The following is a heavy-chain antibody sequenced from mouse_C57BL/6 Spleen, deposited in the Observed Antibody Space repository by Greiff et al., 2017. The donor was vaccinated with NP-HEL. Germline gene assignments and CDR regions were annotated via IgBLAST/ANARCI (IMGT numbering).Heavy chain of an antibody. CDR2: IDPETGGT. J-gene: IGHJ1*03. CDR1: GYTFTDYE. CDR3: TRLRPPYFDV. Sequence: VKLMESGAELVRPGASVTLSCKASGYTFTDYEMHWVKQTPVHGLEWIGAIDPETGGTAYNQKFKGKAILTADKSSSTAYMELRSLTSEDAAVYYCTRLRPPYFDVWGTGTTVTVSS. D-gene: IGHD1-2*01. V-gene: IGHV1-15*01.